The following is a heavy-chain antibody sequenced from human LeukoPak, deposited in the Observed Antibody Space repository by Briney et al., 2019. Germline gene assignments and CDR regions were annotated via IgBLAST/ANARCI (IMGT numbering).Heavy chain of an antibody. J-gene: IGHJ4*02. D-gene: IGHD2-21*02. V-gene: IGHV3-30*04. CDR2: ISYDGSNK. CDR3: ARDFAHIVVVTATPDY. CDR1: GFTFSSYA. Sequence: GGSLRLSCAASGFTFSSYAMHWVRQAPGKGLEWVAVISYDGSNKYYADSVKGRFTISRDNSKNTLYLQMNSLRGEDTAVYYCARDFAHIVVVTATPDYWGQGTLVTVSS.